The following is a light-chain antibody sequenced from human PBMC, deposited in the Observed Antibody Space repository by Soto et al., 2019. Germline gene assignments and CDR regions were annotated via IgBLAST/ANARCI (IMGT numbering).Light chain of an antibody. CDR1: QSVSGY. CDR3: LQHYSWPWT. J-gene: IGKJ1*01. CDR2: RIF. Sequence: EIVMTQSPGTVSVFPGETVTLSCRASQSVSGYLDWFHQKPGQAPRLVLLRIFTRAIGVPARFSGSGSETEFTLTISGLQSEDSGVYYCLQHYSWPWTFGPGTKVEIK. V-gene: IGKV3-15*01.